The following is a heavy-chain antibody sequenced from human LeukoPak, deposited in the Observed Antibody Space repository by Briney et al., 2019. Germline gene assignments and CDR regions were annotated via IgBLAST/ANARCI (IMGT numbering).Heavy chain of an antibody. V-gene: IGHV5-51*01. CDR1: GYTLTNYW. J-gene: IGHJ4*02. D-gene: IGHD1-1*01. CDR2: IYPGESAA. CDR3: ARPGQRTDNAGWNHFDY. Sequence: GESLKISCRGSGYTLTNYWIGWVRQMPGKGLEWMGIIYPGESAARYSPSFQGQVTISVDQSISTTYLQWSSLKASDTAIYYCARPGQRTDNAGWNHFDYWGQGTLVTVSS.